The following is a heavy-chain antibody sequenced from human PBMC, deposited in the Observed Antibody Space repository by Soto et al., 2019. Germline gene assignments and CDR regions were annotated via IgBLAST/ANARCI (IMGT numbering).Heavy chain of an antibody. V-gene: IGHV4-34*01. J-gene: IGHJ4*02. CDR2: IKDGGST. Sequence: QVQLQQWGAGLLKPSETLSLTCAVNGGSFTGYYWSWVLQPPGKGLEWIGEIKDGGSTNYSPSLRSRVTISADTSKKQFSLKVTSVTAADTAVYYCARGQEGVVATHWDQGTLVTVSS. D-gene: IGHD2-15*01. CDR3: ARGQEGVVATH. CDR1: GGSFTGYY.